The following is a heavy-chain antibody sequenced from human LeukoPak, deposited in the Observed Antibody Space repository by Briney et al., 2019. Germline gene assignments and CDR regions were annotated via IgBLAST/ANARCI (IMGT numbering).Heavy chain of an antibody. D-gene: IGHD3-3*01. V-gene: IGHV1-8*01. Sequence: ASVKVSCKASGYTFTSYDINWLRQATGQGPEWMGWMNPNSGATGYAQKFQGRVTMTRSTSINTAYMELSSLRSEDTAVYYCAGLHYTKGFWSGYILPYFDYWGQGTLVTVSS. J-gene: IGHJ4*02. CDR3: AGLHYTKGFWSGYILPYFDY. CDR1: GYTFTSYD. CDR2: MNPNSGAT.